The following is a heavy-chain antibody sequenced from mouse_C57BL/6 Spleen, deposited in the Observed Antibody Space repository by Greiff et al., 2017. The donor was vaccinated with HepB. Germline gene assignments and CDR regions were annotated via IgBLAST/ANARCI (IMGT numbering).Heavy chain of an antibody. D-gene: IGHD2-3*01. Sequence: VKLVESGAELVRPGASVTLSCKASGYTFTDYEMHWVKQTPVHGLEWIGAIDPETGGTAYNQKFKGKAILTADKSSSTAYMELRSLTSEDSAVYYCTRSYDPYFDYWGQGTTLTVSS. CDR2: IDPETGGT. J-gene: IGHJ2*01. CDR3: TRSYDPYFDY. CDR1: GYTFTDYE. V-gene: IGHV1-15*01.